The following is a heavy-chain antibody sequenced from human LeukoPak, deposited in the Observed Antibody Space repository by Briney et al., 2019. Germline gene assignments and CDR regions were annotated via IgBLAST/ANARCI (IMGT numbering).Heavy chain of an antibody. V-gene: IGHV3-20*04. Sequence: GSLRLSCAASGFTFDDYGMSWVRQAPGKGLEWVSGINWNGGSTGYADSVKGRFTISRDNAKNSLYLQMNSLRAEDTALYYCARAGYTTAHPGYYYMDVWGKGTTVTVSS. D-gene: IGHD2-2*02. CDR1: GFTFDDYG. J-gene: IGHJ6*03. CDR2: INWNGGST. CDR3: ARAGYTTAHPGYYYMDV.